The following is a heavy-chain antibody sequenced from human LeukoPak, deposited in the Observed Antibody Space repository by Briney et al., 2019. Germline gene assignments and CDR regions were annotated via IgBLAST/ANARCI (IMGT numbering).Heavy chain of an antibody. J-gene: IGHJ4*02. Sequence: PGGSLRLSCAASGFTFSSYAMSWVRQAPGKGLEWVSAISGRGGSTYYADSVKGRFTISRDNSKNTLYLQMNSLRAEDTAVYYCAKDPPIAAAGSTVVYYFDYWGQGTLVTVSS. D-gene: IGHD6-13*01. CDR3: AKDPPIAAAGSTVVYYFDY. V-gene: IGHV3-23*01. CDR2: ISGRGGST. CDR1: GFTFSSYA.